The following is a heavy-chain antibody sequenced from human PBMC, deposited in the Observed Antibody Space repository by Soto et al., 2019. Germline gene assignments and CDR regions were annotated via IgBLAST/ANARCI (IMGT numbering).Heavy chain of an antibody. V-gene: IGHV4-34*01. J-gene: IGHJ6*02. CDR3: ARRTPYYYYGIDV. CDR1: GGSFSGYY. Sequence: SETLSLTCAVYGGSFSGYYWSWIRQPPGKGLEWIGEINHSGSTNYNPSLKSRVTISVDTSKNQFSLKLSSVTAADTAVYYFARRTPYYYYGIDVRAQRTTVTGSS. CDR2: INHSGST. D-gene: IGHD2-2*01.